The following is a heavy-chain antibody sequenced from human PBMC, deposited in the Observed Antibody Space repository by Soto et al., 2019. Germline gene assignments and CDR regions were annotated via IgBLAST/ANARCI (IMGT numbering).Heavy chain of an antibody. D-gene: IGHD5-18*01. CDR2: ITSSSSYM. CDR1: GFTFSTYS. J-gene: IGHJ4*02. CDR3: AKGGYSYGHSFDS. V-gene: IGHV3-21*01. Sequence: SGGSLRLSCAASGFTFSTYSMNWVRQAPGKGLEWVSSITSSSSYMYYADSVQGRFTISRDNAKNSLYLQMNNLRAEDTAAYYCAKGGYSYGHSFDSWGQGTLVTVSS.